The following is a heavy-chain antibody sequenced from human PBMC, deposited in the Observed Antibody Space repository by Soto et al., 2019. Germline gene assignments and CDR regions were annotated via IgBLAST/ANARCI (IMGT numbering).Heavy chain of an antibody. CDR3: ARHDEIVVVPAAELGAFDI. CDR2: IYYSGST. Sequence: SETLSLTCTVSGGSISSYYWSWIRQPPGKGLEWIGYIYYSGSTNYNPSLKSRVTISVDTSKNQFSLKLSSVTAADTAVYYCARHDEIVVVPAAELGAFDIWGQGTMVTVSS. J-gene: IGHJ3*02. V-gene: IGHV4-59*08. D-gene: IGHD2-2*01. CDR1: GGSISSYY.